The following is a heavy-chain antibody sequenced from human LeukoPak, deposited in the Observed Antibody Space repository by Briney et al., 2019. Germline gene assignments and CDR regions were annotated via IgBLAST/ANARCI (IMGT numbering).Heavy chain of an antibody. V-gene: IGHV4-59*08. J-gene: IGHJ1*01. D-gene: IGHD6-13*01. CDR2: IYYSGTT. CDR1: GGSISSYY. CDR3: ARLVAAADHAEYFQH. Sequence: SETLSLTCTVSGGSISSYYWSWIRQPPGKGLEWIGYIYYSGTTNYNPSLKSRVTISVDTSKNQFSLKLSSVTAADTAVYYCARLVAAADHAEYFQHWGQGTLVTVSS.